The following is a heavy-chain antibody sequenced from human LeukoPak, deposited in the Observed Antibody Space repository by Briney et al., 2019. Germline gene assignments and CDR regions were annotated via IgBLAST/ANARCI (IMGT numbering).Heavy chain of an antibody. D-gene: IGHD3-22*01. J-gene: IGHJ4*02. V-gene: IGHV3-30*04. CDR2: ISYDGSNK. CDR3: ARDEKPRSMIVVVITTSLDY. CDR1: GGTFSSYA. Sequence: SCKASGGTFSSYAMHWVRQAPGKGLEWVAVISYDGSNKYYADSVKGRFTISRDNSKNTLYLQMNSLRAEDTAVYYCARDEKPRSMIVVVITTSLDYWGQGTLVTVSS.